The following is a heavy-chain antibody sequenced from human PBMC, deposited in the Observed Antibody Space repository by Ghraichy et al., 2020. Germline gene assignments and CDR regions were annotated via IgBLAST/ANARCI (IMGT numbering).Heavy chain of an antibody. CDR3: ANCSSSSCYFYDP. D-gene: IGHD2-2*01. V-gene: IGHV1-18*04. Sequence: ASVKVSCKASGYTFASHAISWVRQAPGQGLEWRGWISGHNGDTNYAQKFQGRVTMITDTSTNTAYMELRSLRSDDTAVYYCANCSSSSCYFYDPWGQGTLVTVSS. CDR1: GYTFASHA. J-gene: IGHJ5*02. CDR2: ISGHNGDT.